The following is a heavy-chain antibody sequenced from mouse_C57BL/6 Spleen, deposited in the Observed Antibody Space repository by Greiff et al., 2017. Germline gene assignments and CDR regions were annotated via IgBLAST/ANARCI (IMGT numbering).Heavy chain of an antibody. CDR1: GFTFSSYA. CDR3: ARLVTTTGY. CDR2: ISDGGSYT. J-gene: IGHJ3*01. D-gene: IGHD2-2*01. Sequence: VQLKESGGGLVKPGGSLKLSCAASGFTFSSYAMSWVRQTPEKRLEWVATISDGGSYTYYPDNVKGRFTISRDNAKNNLYLQMSHLKSEDTAMYYCARLVTTTGYWGQGTLVTVSA. V-gene: IGHV5-4*01.